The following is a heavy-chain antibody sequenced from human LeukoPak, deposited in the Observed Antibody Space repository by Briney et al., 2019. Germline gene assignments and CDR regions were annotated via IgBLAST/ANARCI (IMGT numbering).Heavy chain of an antibody. CDR2: VSATGRST. J-gene: IGHJ6*02. D-gene: IGHD3-10*01. V-gene: IGHV3-23*01. Sequence: GGSLRLSCAASGFTFSTYAMSWFRQAPGKGLEWVCGVSATGRSTFHADSVRGRLTISRDNSKNTVFLQMNSLRAEDTAVYYCARDVVTMVRGAHRYYYAFDVWGLGTTVSVSS. CDR1: GFTFSTYA. CDR3: ARDVVTMVRGAHRYYYAFDV.